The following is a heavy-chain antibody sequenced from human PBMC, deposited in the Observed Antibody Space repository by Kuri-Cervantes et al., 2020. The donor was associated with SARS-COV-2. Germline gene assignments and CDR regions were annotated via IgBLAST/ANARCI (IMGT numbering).Heavy chain of an antibody. CDR1: GYTFTSYA. CDR2: INAGNGNT. Sequence: ASVKVSCKASGYTFTSYAMHWVRQAPGQRLEWMGWINAGNGNTKYSQKFQGRVTITRDTSASTAYMELSSLRSEDTALYYCARAYSGIYYEDYWGQGTLVTVSS. V-gene: IGHV1-3*01. CDR3: ARAYSGIYYEDY. D-gene: IGHD1-26*01. J-gene: IGHJ4*02.